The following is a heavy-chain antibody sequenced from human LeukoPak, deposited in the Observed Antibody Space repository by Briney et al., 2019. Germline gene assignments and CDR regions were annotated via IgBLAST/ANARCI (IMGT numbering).Heavy chain of an antibody. CDR2: ISSSGSTI. CDR3: ARDASYYYDSSGVFDY. V-gene: IGHV3-48*03. D-gene: IGHD3-22*01. Sequence: GGSLRLSCAASGFTFSSYEMNWVRQAPGKGLEWVSYISSSGSTIYYADSVKGRFTISRDNAKNSLYLQMNSLRAEDTAVYYCARDASYYYDSSGVFDYWGQGTLVTVSS. CDR1: GFTFSSYE. J-gene: IGHJ4*02.